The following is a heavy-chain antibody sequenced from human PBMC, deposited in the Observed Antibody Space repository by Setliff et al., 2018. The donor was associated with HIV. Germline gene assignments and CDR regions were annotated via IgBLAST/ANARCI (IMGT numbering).Heavy chain of an antibody. V-gene: IGHV1-2*04. CDR1: GYTFTDYY. CDR3: ATVNTVGYNYYGMDV. CDR2: INPNRCGT. Sequence: GASVKVSCKASGYTFTDYYMHWVRQAPGQGLEWMGWINPNRCGTNFAQKFQGWVTMTRDTSISTAYMELSRLRSDDTAVYYCATVNTVGYNYYGMDVWGQGTTVTVSS. J-gene: IGHJ6*02. D-gene: IGHD5-18*01.